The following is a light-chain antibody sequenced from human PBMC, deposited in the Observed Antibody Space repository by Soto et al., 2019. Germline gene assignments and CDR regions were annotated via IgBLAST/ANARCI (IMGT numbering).Light chain of an antibody. J-gene: IGKJ3*01. CDR3: QQYNSYSRT. V-gene: IGKV1-8*01. CDR1: QGISSY. Sequence: AIRMTQSPSSLSASTGDRVTITCRASQGISSYLAWYQQKPGKAPKLLIYKASSLESGVPSRFSGSGSGTEFTLTISSLQPDDFATYYCQQYNSYSRTFG. CDR2: KAS.